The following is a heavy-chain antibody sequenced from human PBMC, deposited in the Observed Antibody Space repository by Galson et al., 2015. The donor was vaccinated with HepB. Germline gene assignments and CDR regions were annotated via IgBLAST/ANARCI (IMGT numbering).Heavy chain of an antibody. Sequence: SGFTFSCYGMLWVRQAPGKGLEWVAVISYDGSNKYYADSVKGRFTISRDNSKNTLYLQMNSLRAEDTAVYYCATSIAAAGTDSLYFQHWGQGTLVTVSS. V-gene: IGHV3-30*03. CDR3: ATSIAAAGTDSLYFQH. J-gene: IGHJ1*01. D-gene: IGHD6-13*01. CDR1: GFTFSCYG. CDR2: ISYDGSNK.